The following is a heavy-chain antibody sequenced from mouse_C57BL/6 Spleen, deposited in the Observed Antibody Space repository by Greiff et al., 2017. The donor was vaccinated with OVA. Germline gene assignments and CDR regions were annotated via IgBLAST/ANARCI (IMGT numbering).Heavy chain of an antibody. D-gene: IGHD1-1*01. CDR2: IWWDDDK. Sequence: QVTLKESGPGILQPSQTLSLTCSFSGFSLSTFGMGVGWIRQPSGKGLEWLAHIWWDDDKYYNPALKSRLTISKDTSKNQVFLKIANVDTADTATYYCARDPTVVATEYFDVWGTGTTVTVSS. J-gene: IGHJ1*03. CDR1: GFSLSTFGMG. CDR3: ARDPTVVATEYFDV. V-gene: IGHV8-8*01.